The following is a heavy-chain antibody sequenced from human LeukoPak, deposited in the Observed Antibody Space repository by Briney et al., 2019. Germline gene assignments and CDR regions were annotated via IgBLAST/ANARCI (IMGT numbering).Heavy chain of an antibody. Sequence: SETLSLTCTVSGGSISSYYWSWIRQPPGKGLEWIGYIYYSGSTNYNPSLKSRVTISVDTSKNQFSLKLSSVTAADTAVYYCARDQRYYGSGRGCWFDPWGQGTLVTVSS. CDR2: IYYSGST. J-gene: IGHJ5*02. V-gene: IGHV4-59*01. CDR1: GGSISSYY. CDR3: ARDQRYYGSGRGCWFDP. D-gene: IGHD3-10*01.